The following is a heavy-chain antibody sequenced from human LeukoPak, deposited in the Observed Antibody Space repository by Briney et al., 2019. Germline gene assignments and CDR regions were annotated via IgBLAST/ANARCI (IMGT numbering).Heavy chain of an antibody. CDR2: INHSGST. CDR1: GGSFSGYY. V-gene: IGHV4-34*01. D-gene: IGHD4-17*01. CDR3: ARGPFGTTVNY. J-gene: IGHJ4*02. Sequence: SETLSLTCAVYGGSFSGYYWSWICQPPGKGLEWIGEINHSGSTNYNPSLKSRVTISVDTSKNQFSLKLSSVTAADTAVYYCARGPFGTTVNYWGQGTLVTVSS.